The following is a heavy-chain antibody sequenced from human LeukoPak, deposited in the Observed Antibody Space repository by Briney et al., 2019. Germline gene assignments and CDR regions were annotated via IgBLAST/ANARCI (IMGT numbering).Heavy chain of an antibody. D-gene: IGHD3-10*01. CDR2: ARATDSNT. CDR3: AKIPVVRGVIIDFDH. Sequence: GGSLRLSCAASGFTFSNAWMNWVRQAPGKGLEWVSTARATDSNTYYADSVKGRFTISRDNSKNALYLQMNSLRAEDTAVYYCAKIPVVRGVIIDFDHWGQGTLVTVSS. V-gene: IGHV3-23*01. CDR1: GFTFSNAW. J-gene: IGHJ4*02.